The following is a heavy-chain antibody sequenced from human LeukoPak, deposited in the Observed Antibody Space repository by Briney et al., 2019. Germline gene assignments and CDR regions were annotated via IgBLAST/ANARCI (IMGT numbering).Heavy chain of an antibody. V-gene: IGHV1-18*01. CDR3: ARVAQSIRFLEWLPYNWFDP. J-gene: IGHJ5*02. CDR2: ISAYNGNT. D-gene: IGHD3-3*01. CDR1: GYTFTSYG. Sequence: ASVKVSCKASGYTFTSYGISWVRQAPGQGLERMGWISAYNGNTNYAQKLQGRVTMTTDTSTSTAYMELRSLRSDDTAVYYCARVAQSIRFLEWLPYNWFDPWGQGTLVTVSS.